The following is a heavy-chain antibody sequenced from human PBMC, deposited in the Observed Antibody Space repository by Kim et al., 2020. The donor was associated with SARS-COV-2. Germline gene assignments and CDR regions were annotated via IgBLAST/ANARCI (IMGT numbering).Heavy chain of an antibody. D-gene: IGHD1-26*01. CDR2: ISASGDNT. Sequence: GGSLRLSCAASGFTFRSYAMTWVRQAPGKGLEWVSGISASGDNTDHADSVKGRFAISRDNSKNTLFLQMNSLRAEDTAVYYCAPSGGVVAGATISRGWVYWGQGILVTVSS. V-gene: IGHV3-23*01. J-gene: IGHJ4*02. CDR1: GFTFRSYA. CDR3: APSGGVVAGATISRGWVY.